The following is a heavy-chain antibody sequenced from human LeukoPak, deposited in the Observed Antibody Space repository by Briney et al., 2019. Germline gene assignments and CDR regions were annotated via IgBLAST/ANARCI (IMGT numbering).Heavy chain of an antibody. J-gene: IGHJ4*02. D-gene: IGHD3-3*01. Sequence: SETLSLTCTVSGGSISSYYWSWIRQPPGKGLEWIGYIYYSGSTNYNPSLKSRVTISVDTSKNQFSLKLSSVTAADTAVYYCARETAIFGVVITRSGYFDYWGQGTLVTVSS. CDR1: GGSISSYY. CDR2: IYYSGST. CDR3: ARETAIFGVVITRSGYFDY. V-gene: IGHV4-59*01.